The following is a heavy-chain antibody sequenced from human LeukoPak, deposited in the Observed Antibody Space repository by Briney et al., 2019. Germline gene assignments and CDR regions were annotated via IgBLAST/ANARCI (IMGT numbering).Heavy chain of an antibody. J-gene: IGHJ4*02. D-gene: IGHD2-2*01. CDR2: IYYSGST. CDR1: GGFISSSGYY. Sequence: PSETLSLTCAVSGGFISSSGYYWGWIRQPPGKELEWIGIIYYSGSTYYNPSLKSRLTISVDTSKNQFSLKLSSVTAADTAVYYCARRGYSSTSGYDYWGQGSLVTVSS. CDR3: ARRGYSSTSGYDY. V-gene: IGHV4-39*01.